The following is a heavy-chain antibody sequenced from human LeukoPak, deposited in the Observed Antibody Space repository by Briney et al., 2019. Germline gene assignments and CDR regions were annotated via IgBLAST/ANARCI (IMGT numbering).Heavy chain of an antibody. V-gene: IGHV1-2*02. Sequence: VASVKVSCKASGYTFTGYYMHWVRQAPGQGLEWMGWINPNSGGTNYAQKFQGRVTMTRDTSISTAYMELSRLRSDDTAVYYCARAYCSSTSCYNLGIYYYMDVWGKGTTVTVSS. CDR2: INPNSGGT. CDR1: GYTFTGYY. D-gene: IGHD2-2*02. CDR3: ARAYCSSTSCYNLGIYYYMDV. J-gene: IGHJ6*03.